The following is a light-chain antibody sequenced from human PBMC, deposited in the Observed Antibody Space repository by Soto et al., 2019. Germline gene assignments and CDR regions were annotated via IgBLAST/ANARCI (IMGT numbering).Light chain of an antibody. CDR3: QQYGISGP. CDR2: DAS. J-gene: IGKJ1*01. Sequence: FTQSPGRLIVALWETAIPSCRASQSVSNIYLGWYQQKPGQAPRLLIYDASTRATGIPDRFSGSGSGTDFTLTISRLEPEDFAVYYCQQYGISGPFCQGPKVDI. V-gene: IGKV3-20*01. CDR1: QSVSNIY.